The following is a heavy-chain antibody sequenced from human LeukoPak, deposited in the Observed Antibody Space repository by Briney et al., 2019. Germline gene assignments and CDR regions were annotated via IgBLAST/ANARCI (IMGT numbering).Heavy chain of an antibody. CDR3: ARERREYCSGGSCYGYNWFDP. Sequence: SVKVSCKASGGTFSSYAISWVRQAPGQGPEWMGRIIPILGIANYAQKFQGRVTITADKSTSTAYMELSSLRSEDTAVYYCARERREYCSGGSCYGYNWFDPWGQGTLVTVSS. CDR1: GGTFSSYA. V-gene: IGHV1-69*04. CDR2: IIPILGIA. D-gene: IGHD2-15*01. J-gene: IGHJ5*02.